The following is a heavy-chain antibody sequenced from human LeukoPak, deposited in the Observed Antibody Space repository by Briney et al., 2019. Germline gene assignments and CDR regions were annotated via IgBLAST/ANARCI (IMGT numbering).Heavy chain of an antibody. CDR3: ARWAYSQYYGSGSFDY. Sequence: SETLSLTCGVYGGSFSGYYWSWIRQPPGKGLEWIGEINHSGSTNYNPSLKSRVTISVDTSKNQFSLKLSSVTAADTAVYYCARWAYSQYYGSGSFDYWGQGTLVTVSS. D-gene: IGHD3-10*01. V-gene: IGHV4-34*01. CDR1: GGSFSGYY. CDR2: INHSGST. J-gene: IGHJ4*02.